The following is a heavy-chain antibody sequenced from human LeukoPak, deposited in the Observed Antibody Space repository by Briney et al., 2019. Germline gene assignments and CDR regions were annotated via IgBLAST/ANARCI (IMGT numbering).Heavy chain of an antibody. CDR2: INAGNGDT. Sequence: ASVKVSCKASGYTFTKYVVHWVRQAPGQRPEWMGWINAGNGDTKYSQHFQDRVPITRDASANTAYMELRRLTSEDTALYYCARDDRGDPCYPGGYWGQGTLVTVSS. CDR3: ARDDRGDPCYPGGY. D-gene: IGHD2-21*02. J-gene: IGHJ4*02. CDR1: GYTFTKYV. V-gene: IGHV1-3*01.